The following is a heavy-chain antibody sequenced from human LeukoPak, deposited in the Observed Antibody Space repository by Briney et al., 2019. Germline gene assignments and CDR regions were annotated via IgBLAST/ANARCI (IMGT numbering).Heavy chain of an antibody. CDR2: INHSGST. Sequence: SETLSLTCAVYGGSFSGYYWSWIRQPPGKGLEWIGEINHSGSTNYNPSLKSRVTISVDTSKNQFSLKLSSVTAADTAVYYCARSPWYYYGSGSYYNAPKYFDYWGQGTLVTVSS. CDR1: GGSFSGYY. J-gene: IGHJ4*02. D-gene: IGHD3-10*01. CDR3: ARSPWYYYGSGSYYNAPKYFDY. V-gene: IGHV4-34*01.